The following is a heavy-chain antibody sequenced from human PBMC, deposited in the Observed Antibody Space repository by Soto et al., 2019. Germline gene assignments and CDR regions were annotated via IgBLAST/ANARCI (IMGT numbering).Heavy chain of an antibody. CDR3: ARARITMIVVAREDAAFDI. J-gene: IGHJ3*02. D-gene: IGHD3-22*01. Sequence: QVQLVQSGAEVKKPGSSVKVSCKASGGTFSSYAISWVRQAPGQGLEWMGGIIPIFGTANYAQKFQGRVTIAADKSTSTAYMELSSLRSEDTAVYYCARARITMIVVAREDAAFDIWGPGTMVTVSS. CDR2: IIPIFGTA. V-gene: IGHV1-69*06. CDR1: GGTFSSYA.